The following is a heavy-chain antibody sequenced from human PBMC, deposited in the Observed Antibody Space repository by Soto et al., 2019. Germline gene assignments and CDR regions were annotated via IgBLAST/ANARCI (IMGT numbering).Heavy chain of an antibody. V-gene: IGHV5-51*01. CDR1: GYTLSTYW. CDR2: IYPGDSDT. D-gene: IGHD3-10*01. Sequence: GESLKISCKGSGYTLSTYWIAWVRQMPGKVLGLMGIIYPGDSDTKYSPAFRGQVTISADKSINTASLQSTSLEASDTAMYYCARKFAPEFFDSWGDATRDTVSS. CDR3: ARKFAPEFFDS. J-gene: IGHJ4*03.